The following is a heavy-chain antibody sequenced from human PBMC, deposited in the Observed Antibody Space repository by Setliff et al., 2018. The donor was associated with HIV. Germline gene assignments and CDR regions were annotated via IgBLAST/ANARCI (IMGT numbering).Heavy chain of an antibody. CDR3: ARDLSYDYDRSSDTFDY. CDR2: INSDGTSA. Sequence: GGSLRLSCAASGFTFSPYWMHWVRQAPGKGLVWVSRINSDGTSATYADSVKGRFTISRDNAKNTLYLQMNSLRAEDTAVYYCARDLSYDYDRSSDTFDYWGQGTLVTVSS. V-gene: IGHV3-74*03. CDR1: GFTFSPYW. J-gene: IGHJ4*02. D-gene: IGHD3-22*01.